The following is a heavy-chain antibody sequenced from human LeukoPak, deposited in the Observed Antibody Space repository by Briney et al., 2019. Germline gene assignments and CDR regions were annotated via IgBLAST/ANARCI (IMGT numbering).Heavy chain of an antibody. CDR2: SSAYNGNT. D-gene: IGHD3-10*01. CDR1: GYTFTSDG. CDR3: ARDVKARGVIRELLF. Sequence: SVTVSCQASGYTFTSDGISWVRQPPGQGREWMGWSSAYNGNTNYAQKLQGRVTMTTDTSTSTAYLELRSLRSDDTAVYYCARDVKARGVIRELLFWGPGTLVTVSS. V-gene: IGHV1-18*01. J-gene: IGHJ4*02.